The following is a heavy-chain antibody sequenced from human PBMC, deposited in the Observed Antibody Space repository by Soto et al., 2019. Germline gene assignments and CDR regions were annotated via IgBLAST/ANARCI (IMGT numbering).Heavy chain of an antibody. J-gene: IGHJ6*03. CDR2: IRSKAYGGTT. CDR3: TRGYPVVVPAYYMDV. V-gene: IGHV3-49*03. D-gene: IGHD2-2*01. Sequence: GGSLRLSCTASGFPFGDYAMSWFRQAPGKGLEWVGFIRSKAYGGTTEYAASVKGRFTISRDDSKSIAYLQMNSLKTEDTAVYYCTRGYPVVVPAYYMDVWGKGTTVTVSS. CDR1: GFPFGDYA.